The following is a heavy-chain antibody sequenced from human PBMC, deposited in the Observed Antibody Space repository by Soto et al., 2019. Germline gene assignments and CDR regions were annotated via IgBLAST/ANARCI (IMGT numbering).Heavy chain of an antibody. V-gene: IGHV2-5*02. J-gene: IGHJ4*02. CDR1: GFSLNTRGVG. CDR3: AHRPRGYSYHFDY. Sequence: QITLKESGPTLVKPTQTLTLTCTFSGFSLNTRGVGVAWIRQPPGKALEWLALLYWDDDEGYSPSLRSSLTHTKDTSKNQVVLTMTNLDPVATATYYCAHRPRGYSYHFDYWGQGTLVTVSS. D-gene: IGHD5-18*01. CDR2: LYWDDDE.